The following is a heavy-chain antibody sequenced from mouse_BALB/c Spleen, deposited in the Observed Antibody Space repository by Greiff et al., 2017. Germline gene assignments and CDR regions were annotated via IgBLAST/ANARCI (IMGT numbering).Heavy chain of an antibody. Sequence: QVQLQQSGPGLVQPSQSLSITCTVSGFSLTSYGVHWVRQSPGKGLEWLGVIWSGGSTDYNAAFISRLSISKDNSKSQVFFKMNSLQADDTAIYSCAGNGGRYFDYWGQGTTLTVSS. CDR2: IWSGGST. CDR3: AGNGGRYFDY. V-gene: IGHV2-4-1*01. CDR1: GFSLTSYG. D-gene: IGHD3-3*01. J-gene: IGHJ2*01.